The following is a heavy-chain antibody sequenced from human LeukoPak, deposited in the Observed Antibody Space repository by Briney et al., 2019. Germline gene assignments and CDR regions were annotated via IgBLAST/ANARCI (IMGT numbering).Heavy chain of an antibody. CDR2: IWYGGSNK. J-gene: IGHJ4*02. CDR3: AKMGKRVVPAAILDY. CDR1: GFTFSSYG. V-gene: IGHV3-33*06. D-gene: IGHD2-2*01. Sequence: GGSLRLSCAASGFTFSSYGMHWVRQAPGKGLEWVAVIWYGGSNKYYADSVKGRFTISRDNSKNTLYLQMNSLRAEDTAVYYCAKMGKRVVPAAILDYWGQGTLVTVSS.